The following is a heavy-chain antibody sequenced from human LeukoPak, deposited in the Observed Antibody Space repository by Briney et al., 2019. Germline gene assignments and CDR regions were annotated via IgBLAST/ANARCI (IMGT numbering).Heavy chain of an antibody. D-gene: IGHD4-11*01. CDR3: ARDFTATGVGGMDV. CDR2: ISHDGSNT. CDR1: GFTFSSYA. V-gene: IGHV3-30-3*01. Sequence: GRSLRLSCAASGFTFSSYAMNWVRQAPGKGQEWGAVISHDGSNTYYADSVKGRLTISRDNSKNTLYLQMNSLRTEDTAVYYCARDFTATGVGGMDVWGKGTTVTASS. J-gene: IGHJ6*04.